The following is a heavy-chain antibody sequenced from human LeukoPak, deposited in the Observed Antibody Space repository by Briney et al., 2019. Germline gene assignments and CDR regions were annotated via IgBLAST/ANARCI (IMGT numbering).Heavy chain of an antibody. Sequence: SETLSLTCTVSGGSISNYYWSWIRQPPGKGLEWIGYIYYSGSTNYNPSLKSRVTISVDTSKNQFSLKLSSVTAADTAVYYCARRIRYYDSSGYLSDAFDIWGQGTMVTVSS. CDR1: GGSISNYY. J-gene: IGHJ3*02. V-gene: IGHV4-59*01. CDR2: IYYSGST. CDR3: ARRIRYYDSSGYLSDAFDI. D-gene: IGHD3-22*01.